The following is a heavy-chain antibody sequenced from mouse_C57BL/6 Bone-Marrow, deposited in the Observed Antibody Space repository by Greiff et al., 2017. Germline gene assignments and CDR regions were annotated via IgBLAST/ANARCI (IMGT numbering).Heavy chain of an antibody. CDR3: ARSGPLGRSFDY. V-gene: IGHV1-55*01. CDR2: IYPTSGRT. CDR1: GYTFTSYW. Sequence: QVQLQQSGAELVKPGASVKMSCKASGYTFTSYWITWVKQRPGQGLEWIGDIYPTSGRTNYNEKFKSKAILTVETSSNKAYMQLSSLTSEDSAVFYCARSGPLGRSFDYWGQGTTLTVSS. D-gene: IGHD4-1*01. J-gene: IGHJ2*01.